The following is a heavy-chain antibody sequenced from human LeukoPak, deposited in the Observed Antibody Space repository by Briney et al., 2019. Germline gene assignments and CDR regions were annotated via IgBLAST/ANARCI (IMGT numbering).Heavy chain of an antibody. CDR3: TTWTGGVVVTN. J-gene: IGHJ4*02. D-gene: IGHD2-2*01. V-gene: IGHV3-15*01. Sequence: PGGSLRLSCAASGFTFSNAWMSWVRQAPGKGLEWVGRIRSQSNGGTTDYAAPVEGRFTIPRDDSKNTLYLQMNSRKTEDTAVYYCTTWTGGVVVTNWGQGTLVTVSS. CDR1: GFTFSNAW. CDR2: IRSQSNGGTT.